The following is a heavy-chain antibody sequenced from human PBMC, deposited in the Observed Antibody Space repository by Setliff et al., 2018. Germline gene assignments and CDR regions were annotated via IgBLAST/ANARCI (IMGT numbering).Heavy chain of an antibody. CDR1: GGSISSVGSY. V-gene: IGHV4-31*03. J-gene: IGHJ4*02. CDR3: ARGGVLGTGDFDY. D-gene: IGHD3-16*01. Sequence: SETLSLTCSVSGGSISSVGSYWRWIRQYPGKGLEWIGYIYSSGSTYSNPSLKSRITISVDRSKNQFSLKLTSVTAADTAVYYCARGGVLGTGDFDYWGQGTLVTVSS. CDR2: IYSSGST.